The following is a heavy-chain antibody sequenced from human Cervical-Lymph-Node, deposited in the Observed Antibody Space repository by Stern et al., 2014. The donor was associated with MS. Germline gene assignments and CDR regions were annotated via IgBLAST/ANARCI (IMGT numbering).Heavy chain of an antibody. Sequence: VQLVESGGGVVQPGRSLRLSCAAAGFPFSTYGIHWVRQAPGKGLEWVAVIWYDGTKKDYADSVKGRFNIARNNYKNSVYLQMNSLRAEDTAVYYCARDLRGSLDPWGQGTLVTVSS. CDR1: GFPFSTYG. J-gene: IGHJ5*02. CDR2: IWYDGTKK. CDR3: ARDLRGSLDP. D-gene: IGHD3-10*01. V-gene: IGHV3-33*01.